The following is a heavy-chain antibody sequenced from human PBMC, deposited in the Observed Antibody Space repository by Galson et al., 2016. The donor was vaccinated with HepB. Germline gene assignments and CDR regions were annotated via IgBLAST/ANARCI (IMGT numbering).Heavy chain of an antibody. Sequence: ETLSLTCGVYDGSFSSNYWAWVRQSPGKGLEWIGEINHRGNTNYNPSLQGRVTLSVDTSKFQALLKVKSLIAADTGVYYCARGQRLWFGESGYYFDAWGQGTPVTVSS. CDR2: INHRGNT. V-gene: IGHV4-34*01. J-gene: IGHJ4*02. CDR1: DGSFSSNY. D-gene: IGHD3-10*01. CDR3: ARGQRLWFGESGYYFDA.